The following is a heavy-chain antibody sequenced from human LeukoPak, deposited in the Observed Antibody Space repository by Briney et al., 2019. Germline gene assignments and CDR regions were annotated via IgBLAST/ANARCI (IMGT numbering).Heavy chain of an antibody. J-gene: IGHJ4*02. CDR2: ISWNSGSI. CDR1: GFTIDDYA. CDR3: AKDNGAVAGKEGYYFDY. D-gene: IGHD6-19*01. Sequence: GGSLRLSCAASGFTIDDYAMHWVRQAPGKGLEWVSGISWNSGSIGYADSVKGRFTISRDNAKNSLYLQMNSLRAEDTALYYCAKDNGAVAGKEGYYFDYWGQGTLVTVSS. V-gene: IGHV3-9*01.